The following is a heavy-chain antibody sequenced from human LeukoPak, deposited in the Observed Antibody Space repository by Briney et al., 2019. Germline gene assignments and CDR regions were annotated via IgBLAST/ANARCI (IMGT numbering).Heavy chain of an antibody. J-gene: IGHJ6*03. CDR2: IYYSGST. D-gene: IGHD3-16*02. CDR1: GGSISSSSYY. V-gene: IGHV4-39*01. Sequence: SETLSLTCTVSGGSISSSSYYWGWIRQPPGKGLEWIGSIYYSGSTNYNPSLKSRVTISVDTSKNQFSLKLSSVTAADTAVYYCARHVYDYVWGSYRYTPWLNYLDVWGKGTTVTVSS. CDR3: ARHVYDYVWGSYRYTPWLNYLDV.